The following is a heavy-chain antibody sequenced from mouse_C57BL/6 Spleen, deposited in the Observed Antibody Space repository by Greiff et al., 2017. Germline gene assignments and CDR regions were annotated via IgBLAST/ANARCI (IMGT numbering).Heavy chain of an antibody. CDR2: IYPGDGDT. CDR1: GYAFSSYW. V-gene: IGHV1-80*01. J-gene: IGHJ1*03. Sequence: VQLQQSGAELVKPGASVKISCKASGYAFSSYWMNWVKQRPGKGLDWIGQIYPGDGDTNYNGKFKGKATLTADKSSSTAYMQLSSLTSEDSAVYFCARGTTVVAPCDGWGTGTTVTVSS. CDR3: ARGTTVVAPCDG. D-gene: IGHD1-1*01.